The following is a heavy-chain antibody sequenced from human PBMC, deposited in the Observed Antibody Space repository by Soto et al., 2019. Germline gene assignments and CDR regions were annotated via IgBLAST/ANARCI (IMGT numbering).Heavy chain of an antibody. CDR2: LSRSGGAT. V-gene: IGHV3-23*01. CDR3: SKGEMSTIRNSFDP. Sequence: GGSLRLSCTASGFNTRFCSMSWVRQTPGKGLEWVAALSRSGGATYYADSVRGRFTISRDASKDTLFLQMSNLRAEDTALYYCSKGEMSTIRNSFDPWGQGTLVTVSS. D-gene: IGHD1-7*01. J-gene: IGHJ5*02. CDR1: GFNTRFCS.